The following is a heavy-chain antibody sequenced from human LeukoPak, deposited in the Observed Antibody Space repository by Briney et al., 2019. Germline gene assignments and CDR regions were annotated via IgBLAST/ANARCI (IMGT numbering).Heavy chain of an antibody. J-gene: IGHJ4*02. CDR1: GGSFSGYY. V-gene: IGHV4-34*01. CDR3: ARGTYYDFWSGYCYDY. Sequence: SETLSLTCAVYGGSFSGYYWSWIRQPPGKGLEWIGEINQSGSPNYSPSLKSRVTISVDTSKNHFSLKLSSVTAADTAVYYCARGTYYDFWSGYCYDYWGQGTLVTVSS. D-gene: IGHD3-3*01. CDR2: INQSGSP.